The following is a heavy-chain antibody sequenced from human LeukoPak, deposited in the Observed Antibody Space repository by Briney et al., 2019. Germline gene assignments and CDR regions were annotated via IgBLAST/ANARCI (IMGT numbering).Heavy chain of an antibody. D-gene: IGHD3-22*01. CDR1: GFTFSSYA. Sequence: GGSLRLSCAASGFTFSSYAMNWVRQAPGKGLEWVSAISVYGSHTYYADSVKGRFTISRDNSKNTLSLQMNSLRAEDTAVYYCAKCYDTSGRRASDIWGQGTMVTVSS. J-gene: IGHJ3*02. CDR3: AKCYDTSGRRASDI. CDR2: ISVYGSHT. V-gene: IGHV3-23*01.